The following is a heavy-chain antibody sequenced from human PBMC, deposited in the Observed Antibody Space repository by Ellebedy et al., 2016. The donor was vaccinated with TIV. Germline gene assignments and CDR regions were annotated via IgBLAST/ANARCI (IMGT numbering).Heavy chain of an antibody. CDR1: GFTFGTSW. CDR3: ATYNSFGRREFAY. J-gene: IGHJ4*02. Sequence: GESLKISCAASGFTFGTSWMTWVRQAPGKGLEWVANIKYDESEKYYVDSLKGRFTISRDNAKNSLYLQMSSLRAEDTAHYYCATYNSFGRREFAYWGQGTLVTFSS. CDR2: IKYDESEK. V-gene: IGHV3-7*01. D-gene: IGHD3-10*01.